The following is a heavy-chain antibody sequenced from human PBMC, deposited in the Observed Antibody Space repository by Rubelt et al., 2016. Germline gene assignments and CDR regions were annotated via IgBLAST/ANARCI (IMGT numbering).Heavy chain of an antibody. CDR2: IKAANGNT. CDR1: GYTFTSYA. J-gene: IGHJ4*02. V-gene: IGHV1-3*01. CDR3: ATGYSSGWYVAY. D-gene: IGHD6-19*01. Sequence: QVQLVQSGAEVKKPGASVKVSCKASGYTFTSYAIHWVRKAPGQSLRWMGWIKAANGNTKDSQKFQGRVTITRDTSASTAYMELSSLRSEDTAIYYCATGYSSGWYVAYWGQGTLVTVSS.